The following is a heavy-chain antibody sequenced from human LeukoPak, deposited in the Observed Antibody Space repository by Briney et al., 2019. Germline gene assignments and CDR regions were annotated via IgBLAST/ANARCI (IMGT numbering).Heavy chain of an antibody. D-gene: IGHD3-22*01. Sequence: PGGSLRLSCAASGFTVSSNYMSWVRQAPRKGLEWVSVIYSGGSTYYADSVKGRFTISRDNSKNTLYLQMNSLRAEDTAVYYCARDTYYYDSSGYSFFGPPYYWGQGTLVTVSS. V-gene: IGHV3-53*01. CDR3: ARDTYYYDSSGYSFFGPPYY. J-gene: IGHJ4*02. CDR2: IYSGGST. CDR1: GFTVSSNY.